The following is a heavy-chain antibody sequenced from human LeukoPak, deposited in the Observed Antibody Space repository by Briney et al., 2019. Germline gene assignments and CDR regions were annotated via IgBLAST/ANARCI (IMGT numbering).Heavy chain of an antibody. D-gene: IGHD3-22*01. CDR3: ARRNYDSSGYYFDY. J-gene: IGHJ4*02. V-gene: IGHV1-2*02. CDR1: GYTFTGYY. Sequence: ASVKVSCKASGYTFTGYYMHWVRQAPGQGLEWMGWIHPNSGGTKYAQKFQGRVTMTRDTSISTAYMELTRLRSDDTAVYYCARRNYDSSGYYFDYWGQGTLVTVSS. CDR2: IHPNSGGT.